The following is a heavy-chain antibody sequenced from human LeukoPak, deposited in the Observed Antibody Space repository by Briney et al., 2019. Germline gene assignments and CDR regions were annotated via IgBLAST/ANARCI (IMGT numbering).Heavy chain of an antibody. CDR2: TSYNGNT. V-gene: IGHV1-18*04. Sequence: GASVKVSGKASGYTFSNYGISWVRQAPGLGLEWMGWTSYNGNTNYAQKFQDRVTMTTDTSTTTAYMELRSLESDDTAVYYCARHSGSGWQALGYWGQGTLVTVSS. J-gene: IGHJ4*02. D-gene: IGHD6-19*01. CDR3: ARHSGSGWQALGY. CDR1: GYTFSNYG.